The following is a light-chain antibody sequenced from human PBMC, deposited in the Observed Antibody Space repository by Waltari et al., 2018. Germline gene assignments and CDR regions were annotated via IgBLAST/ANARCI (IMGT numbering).Light chain of an antibody. CDR1: QSLLHNDGETF. V-gene: IGKV2D-29*01. CDR2: EVS. Sequence: DIVMTQTPLTLSVTPGPPASLSCKPSQSLLHNDGETFLYWYLQKPGQPPQLLIYEVSSRFSGVPDRFSGSGSETDFTLKISRVEPEDVGVYYCMQSLQLPLSFGGGTKVDI. J-gene: IGKJ4*01. CDR3: MQSLQLPLS.